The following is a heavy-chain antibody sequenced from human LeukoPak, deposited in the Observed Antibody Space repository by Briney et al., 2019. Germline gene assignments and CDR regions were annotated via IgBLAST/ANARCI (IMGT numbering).Heavy chain of an antibody. J-gene: IGHJ3*02. D-gene: IGHD1-26*01. V-gene: IGHV4-34*01. CDR3: ASLNPFSGRRNAFDI. CDR1: GGSFSGYY. Sequence: SETLSLTCAVHGGSFSGYYWSWIRQPPGQGLEWIGEVNHSGTARYNPSLESRVTISVDTSKSQSSLNIYFVTAADTAVYYCASLNPFSGRRNAFDIWGQGAMVTVSS. CDR2: VNHSGTA.